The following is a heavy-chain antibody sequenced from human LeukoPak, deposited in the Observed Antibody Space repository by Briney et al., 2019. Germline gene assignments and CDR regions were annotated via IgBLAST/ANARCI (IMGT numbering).Heavy chain of an antibody. D-gene: IGHD1-26*01. Sequence: ASVKVSCKASGYTFTSYYMHWVRQAPGQGLEWMGVINPSDGSTTYAQKFQGRVTMTRDTSISTAYMELSRLRSDDTAVYYCARTPQWELLNWFDPWGQGTLVIVSS. CDR2: INPSDGST. CDR1: GYTFTSYY. J-gene: IGHJ5*02. CDR3: ARTPQWELLNWFDP. V-gene: IGHV1-46*01.